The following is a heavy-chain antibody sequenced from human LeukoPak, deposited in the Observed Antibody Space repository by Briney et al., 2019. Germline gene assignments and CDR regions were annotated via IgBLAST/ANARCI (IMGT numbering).Heavy chain of an antibody. Sequence: SETLSLTCTVSGGSISSGGYYWSWLRQPPGKGLEWFGYIYHSGSTYYNPSLKSRVTISVDRSKNQFSLKLSSVTAADTAVYYCARDRIVGATQGAFDIWGQGTMVTVSS. J-gene: IGHJ3*02. V-gene: IGHV4-30-2*01. CDR3: ARDRIVGATQGAFDI. CDR1: GGSISSGGYY. D-gene: IGHD1-26*01. CDR2: IYHSGST.